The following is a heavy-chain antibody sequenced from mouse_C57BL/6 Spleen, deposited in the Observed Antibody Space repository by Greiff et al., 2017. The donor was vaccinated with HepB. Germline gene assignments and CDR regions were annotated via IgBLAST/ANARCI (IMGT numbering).Heavy chain of an antibody. D-gene: IGHD2-3*01. CDR2: IHPNSGST. CDR3: ARSPPGYSDWYFDV. V-gene: IGHV1-64*01. Sequence: QVQLQQPGAELVKPGASVKLSCKASGYTFTSYWMHWVKQRPGQGLEWIGMIHPNSGSTNYNEKFKSKATLTVDKSSSTAYMQLSSLTSEDSAVYYCARSPPGYSDWYFDVWGTGTTVTVSS. CDR1: GYTFTSYW. J-gene: IGHJ1*03.